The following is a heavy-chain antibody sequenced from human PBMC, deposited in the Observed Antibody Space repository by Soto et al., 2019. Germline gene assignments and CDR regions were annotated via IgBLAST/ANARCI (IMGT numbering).Heavy chain of an antibody. CDR2: TYDSGNT. J-gene: IGHJ4*02. CDR3: ARRMQHGTWSFDY. D-gene: IGHD3-10*01. V-gene: IGHV4-39*01. CDR1: GASISSSDYF. Sequence: PSETLSLTCSVSGASISSSDYFWAWIRQAPGKGLEWIATTYDSGNTYYSPSVMGRVTISVDTSKNHFSLRLTSVTAADTAVYYCARRMQHGTWSFDYWGQGALVTVSS.